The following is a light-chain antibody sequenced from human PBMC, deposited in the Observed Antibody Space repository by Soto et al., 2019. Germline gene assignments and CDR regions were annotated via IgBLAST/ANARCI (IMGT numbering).Light chain of an antibody. CDR2: KAS. CDR3: QQYDGT. J-gene: IGKJ1*01. V-gene: IGKV1-5*03. CDR1: QGIGNW. Sequence: DIQMTQSPSTLSASLADRVTLTCRASQGIGNWLAWYHQKPGKAPKVMLYKASTLESGVPSRFSGSGSGTEFTLTISSLQPDDFATYCCQQYDGTFGQGTKVEIK.